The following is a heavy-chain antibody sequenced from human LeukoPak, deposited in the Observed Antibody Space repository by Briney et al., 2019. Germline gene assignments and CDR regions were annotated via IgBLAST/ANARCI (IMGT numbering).Heavy chain of an antibody. V-gene: IGHV4-39*07. Sequence: SETLSLTCTVSGVSISSSSYYWGWVRQPPGKGLEWIGSIYYSGSTYYNPSLKSRVTISVDTSKNQFSLKLSSVTAADTAVYYCARDDFWSATGFDYWGQGTLVTVSS. D-gene: IGHD3-3*01. CDR1: GVSISSSSYY. CDR2: IYYSGST. CDR3: ARDDFWSATGFDY. J-gene: IGHJ4*02.